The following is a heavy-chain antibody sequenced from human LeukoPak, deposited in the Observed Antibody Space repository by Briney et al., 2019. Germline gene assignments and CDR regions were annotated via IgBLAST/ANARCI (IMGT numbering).Heavy chain of an antibody. D-gene: IGHD6-6*01. CDR2: ISYDGSNK. V-gene: IGHV3-30*18. CDR1: GFTFSSYG. J-gene: IGHJ4*02. Sequence: GGSLRLSCAASGFTFSSYGMHWVRQAPGKGLEWVAVISYDGSNKYYADSVKGRFTISRDNSKNTLYLQMNSLRAEDTAVYYCAKDHRVRIAARHYFDYWGQGTLVNVSS. CDR3: AKDHRVRIAARHYFDY.